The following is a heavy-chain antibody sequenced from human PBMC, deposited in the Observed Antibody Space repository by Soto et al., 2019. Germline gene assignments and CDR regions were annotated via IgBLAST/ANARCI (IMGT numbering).Heavy chain of an antibody. V-gene: IGHV1-8*01. CDR2: MNPNSGNT. Sequence: QVPLVQSGAEVKKPGASVKVSCKASGYTFTSYDINWVRQATGQGLEWMGWMNPNSGNTGYAQKFQGRVTMTRNTSISTAYMELSSLRSEDTAVYYCARRGYQGRLYYYYYGMDVWGQGTTVTVSS. CDR1: GYTFTSYD. J-gene: IGHJ6*02. CDR3: ARRGYQGRLYYYYYGMDV. D-gene: IGHD2-2*01.